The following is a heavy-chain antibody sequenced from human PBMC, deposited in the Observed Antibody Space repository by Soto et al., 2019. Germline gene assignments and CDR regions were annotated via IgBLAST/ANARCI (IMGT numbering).Heavy chain of an antibody. D-gene: IGHD3-9*01. Sequence: ASVKVSCKASGYTFTGYYLHWVRQAPGQGLEWMGWINPSSGGANIAQKFQGWVTMTRDTSIDTAYMELTRLRSEDTAVYYCARDGPIYDILSARYFYGMDVWGQGTTVTVS. V-gene: IGHV1-2*04. CDR3: ARDGPIYDILSARYFYGMDV. CDR1: GYTFTGYY. CDR2: INPSSGGA. J-gene: IGHJ6*02.